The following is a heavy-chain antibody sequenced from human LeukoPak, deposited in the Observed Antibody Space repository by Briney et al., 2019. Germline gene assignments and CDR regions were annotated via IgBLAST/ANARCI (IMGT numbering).Heavy chain of an antibody. J-gene: IGHJ6*02. CDR2: IYTSRST. Sequence: SETLSLTCTVSGGSINSYYWSWIRQRAGKGLEWIGLIYTSRSTNYNPSLKSRVTMSVDTSKNQFSLKLSSVTAADTAVYYCAREFLSSGYCSSTSCYRTRRRDGMDVWGQRTTVTVSS. CDR3: AREFLSSGYCSSTSCYRTRRRDGMDV. D-gene: IGHD2-2*01. CDR1: GGSINSYY. V-gene: IGHV4-4*07.